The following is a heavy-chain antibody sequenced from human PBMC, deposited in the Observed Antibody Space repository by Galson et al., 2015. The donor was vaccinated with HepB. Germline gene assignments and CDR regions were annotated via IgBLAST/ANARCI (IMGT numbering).Heavy chain of an antibody. CDR1: GYPFSDNS. D-gene: IGHD2/OR15-2a*01. Sequence: SVKVSCKASGYPFSDNSMHWIRQAPGQGPEWMAGINPNSAGAIYAQGFGSRATMTTDAANSTAYMELSSLRTDDTAVYYCARGARTMGILGRRATRNDAFVIWGQET. J-gene: IGHJ3*02. V-gene: IGHV1-2*02. CDR2: INPNSAGA. CDR3: ARGARTMGILGRRATRNDAFVI.